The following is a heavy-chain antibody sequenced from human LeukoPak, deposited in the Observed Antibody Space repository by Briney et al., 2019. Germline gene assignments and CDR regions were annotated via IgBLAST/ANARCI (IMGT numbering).Heavy chain of an antibody. CDR2: IYYSGST. Sequence: TETLSLTCTVSGGSISSYYWSWIRQPPGKGLEWIGYIYYSGSTNYNPSLKSRVTISVDTSKNQFALKLSSVTAADPAVYYCARDYYDFWSGYILPSIWGQGTMVTVSS. CDR1: GGSISSYY. CDR3: ARDYYDFWSGYILPSI. J-gene: IGHJ3*02. D-gene: IGHD3-3*01. V-gene: IGHV4-59*01.